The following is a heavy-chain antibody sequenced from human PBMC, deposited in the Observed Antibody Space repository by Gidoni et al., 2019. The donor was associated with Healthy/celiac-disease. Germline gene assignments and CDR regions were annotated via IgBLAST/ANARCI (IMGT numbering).Heavy chain of an antibody. J-gene: IGHJ4*02. CDR1: GFPFSSYS. D-gene: IGHD2-2*01. CDR2: ISSSSSTI. V-gene: IGHV3-48*02. Sequence: EVQLVESGGGLVQPGGSLRLSCAASGFPFSSYSMNWVRQAPGKGLEWVSYISSSSSTIYYADSVKGRFTISRDNAKNSLYLQMNSLRDEDTAVYYCARDNRFSEMTAMPSTLPDYWGQGTLVTVSS. CDR3: ARDNRFSEMTAMPSTLPDY.